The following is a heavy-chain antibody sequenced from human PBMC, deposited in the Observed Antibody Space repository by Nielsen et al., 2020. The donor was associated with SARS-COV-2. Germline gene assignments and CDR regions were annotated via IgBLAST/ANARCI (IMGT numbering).Heavy chain of an antibody. J-gene: IGHJ6*02. CDR2: IGVSGGGT. V-gene: IGHV3-23*01. Sequence: GESLKISCAASGFTFSNFAMNWVRQAPGKGLEWVSTIGVSGGGTYYADSLKGRFTISRDNSKNTLYLQMNSLGADDTAIYYCTRRVAGGTMDVWCQGTTVTVSS. D-gene: IGHD6-19*01. CDR1: GFTFSNFA. CDR3: TRRVAGGTMDV.